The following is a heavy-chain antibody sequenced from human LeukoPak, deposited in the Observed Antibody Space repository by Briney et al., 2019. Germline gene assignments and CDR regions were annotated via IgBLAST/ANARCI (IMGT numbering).Heavy chain of an antibody. D-gene: IGHD3-10*01. Sequence: NPSETLSLTCTVSGASITSYYWSWIRQPAGKGLEWIGRIYASGSTTYNPSLKSRVTMAVDTSKTQFSQKLSSVTAADTAVYYCARDSGTTGEVKFDPWGQGTLVTVSA. CDR1: GASITSYY. V-gene: IGHV4-4*07. CDR3: ARDSGTTGEVKFDP. CDR2: IYASGST. J-gene: IGHJ5*02.